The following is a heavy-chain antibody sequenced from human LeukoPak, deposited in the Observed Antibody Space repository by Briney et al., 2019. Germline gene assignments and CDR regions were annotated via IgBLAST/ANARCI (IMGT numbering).Heavy chain of an antibody. D-gene: IGHD3-10*01. CDR3: ARGAQKILSFGEYPSDAFDI. Sequence: GGSLRLSCTASGFTFSNFVMHWVRQPPGKGLQWVTEISYDGNKKTYVDSVKGRFTISRDNSKNSLYLQMNSLRDEDTAVYYCARGAQKILSFGEYPSDAFDIWGQGTMVSVSS. CDR2: ISYDGNKK. J-gene: IGHJ3*02. CDR1: GFTFSNFV. V-gene: IGHV3-30-3*01.